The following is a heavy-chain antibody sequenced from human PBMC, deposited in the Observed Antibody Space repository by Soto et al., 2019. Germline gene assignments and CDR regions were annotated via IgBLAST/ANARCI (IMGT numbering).Heavy chain of an antibody. Sequence: SETLSLTCTASGGSSSSSTYSWGWIRQPPGKGLEWIGSMHYSGATYYNPSLKSRVSISVDTSKSQFSLKLTFVTAADTAVYFCARQGSNSSRRLSWFDPWGQGTLVTVS. D-gene: IGHD3-16*01. CDR3: ARQGSNSSRRLSWFDP. V-gene: IGHV4-39*01. CDR1: GGSSSSSTYS. J-gene: IGHJ5*02. CDR2: MHYSGAT.